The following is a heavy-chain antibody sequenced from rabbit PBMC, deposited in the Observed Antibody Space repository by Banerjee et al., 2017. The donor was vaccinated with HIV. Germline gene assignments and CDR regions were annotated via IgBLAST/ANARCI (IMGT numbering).Heavy chain of an antibody. D-gene: IGHD6-1*01. CDR3: ARSSAGNGGYAYVDL. CDR2: IDPIFGTT. V-gene: IGHV1S45*01. J-gene: IGHJ3*01. CDR1: GIDFSLYYM. Sequence: QEQLKESGGGLVQPGGSLKLSCKASGIDFSLYYMSWVRQAPGKGLEWIGYIDPIFGTTYYATWVDGRFTISKTSSTTVTLQMTSLTAADTATYFCARSSAGNGGYAYVDLWGQGTLVTVS.